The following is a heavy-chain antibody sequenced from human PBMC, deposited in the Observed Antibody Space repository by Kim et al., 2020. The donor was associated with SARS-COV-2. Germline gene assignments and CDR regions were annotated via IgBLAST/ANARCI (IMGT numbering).Heavy chain of an antibody. D-gene: IGHD3-22*01. CDR2: IYYSGST. CDR3: ARHKTYYDSTLPDY. J-gene: IGHJ4*02. CDR1: GGSISSSSYY. V-gene: IGHV4-39*01. Sequence: SETLSLTCTVSGGSISSSSYYWGWIRQPPGKGLEWIGSIYYSGSTYYNPSLKSRVTISVDTSKNQFSLKLSSVTAADTAVYYCARHKTYYDSTLPDYWGQGTLVTVSS.